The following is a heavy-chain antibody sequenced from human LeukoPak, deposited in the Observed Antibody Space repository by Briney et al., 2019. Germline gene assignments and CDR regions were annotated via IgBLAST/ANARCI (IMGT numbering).Heavy chain of an antibody. D-gene: IGHD1-1*01. J-gene: IGHJ4*02. CDR3: ARVWNRYFDY. Sequence: GGSLRLSCAASGFTFSRYAMRWVRQAPGKGLEWVSAVTGSGDSTYYADSVKGRFTISRDNSKNTLYLQMNSLRAEDTAVYYCARVWNRYFDYWGQGTLVTVSS. CDR2: VTGSGDST. CDR1: GFTFSRYA. V-gene: IGHV3-23*01.